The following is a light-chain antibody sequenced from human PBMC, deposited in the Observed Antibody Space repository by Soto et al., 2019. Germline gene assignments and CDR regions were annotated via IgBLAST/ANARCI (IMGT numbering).Light chain of an antibody. Sequence: IQMTQSPSSLSASVGDRVTITCRASQSISTYLGWYQQKPGKAPKLLIYPASSLQSGVPSRFSGSGSGTDFTLTISSLQPEDFATYYCLQDYNYPLTFGQGTKVDIK. CDR1: QSISTY. V-gene: IGKV1-6*01. J-gene: IGKJ1*01. CDR2: PAS. CDR3: LQDYNYPLT.